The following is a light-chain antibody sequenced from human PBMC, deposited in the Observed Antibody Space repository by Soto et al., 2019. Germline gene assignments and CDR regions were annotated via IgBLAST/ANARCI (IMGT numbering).Light chain of an antibody. CDR1: SSNIGSNT. Sequence: QSVLTQPLSASGTPGQRVTISCSGSSSNIGSNTVNWYQQLPGTAPKLLIYSNNQRPSGVPDRFSGSKSGTSASLAISGLQSEDEADYYCAAWDDSLNGLVVFGGGTQLTVL. V-gene: IGLV1-44*01. J-gene: IGLJ2*01. CDR2: SNN. CDR3: AAWDDSLNGLVV.